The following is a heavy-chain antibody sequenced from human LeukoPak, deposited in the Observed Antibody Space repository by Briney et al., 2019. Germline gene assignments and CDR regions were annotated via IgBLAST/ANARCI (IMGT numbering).Heavy chain of an antibody. CDR2: IYSSGST. J-gene: IGHJ3*02. D-gene: IGHD3-10*01. CDR3: ASGYYYGSGSYYWPNDAFDI. V-gene: IGHV4-61*08. CDR1: GGSISNSGYY. Sequence: SETLSLTCTVSGGSISNSGYYWSWIRQPPGKGLEWIGYIYSSGSTNYNPSLKSRVSMSVDTSKNQFSLKLSSVTAADTAVYYCASGYYYGSGSYYWPNDAFDIWGQGSMVTVSS.